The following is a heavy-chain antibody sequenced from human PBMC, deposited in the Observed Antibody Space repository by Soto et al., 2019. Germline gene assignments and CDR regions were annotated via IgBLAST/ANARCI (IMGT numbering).Heavy chain of an antibody. Sequence: GGSLRLSCSASGFDFNIYYMSWIRQPPGKGLGWVADINSNGATTHYADSVKGRFTISXXXXXXAXYVQXXXLRDDDTAVDYCPRDTWGGPSGRGILVTVSS. CDR1: GFDFNIYY. D-gene: IGHD3-10*01. CDR2: INSNGATT. J-gene: IGHJ5*02. CDR3: PRDTWGGP. V-gene: IGHV3-11*01.